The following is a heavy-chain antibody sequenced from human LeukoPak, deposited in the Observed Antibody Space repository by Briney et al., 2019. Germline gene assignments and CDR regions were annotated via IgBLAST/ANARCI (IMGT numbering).Heavy chain of an antibody. Sequence: SETLSLTCTVSGGSISSYYWSWIWQPPGKGLEWIGYIYTSGSTNYNPSLKSRVTISVDTSKNQFSLKLSSVTAADTAVYYCARQIIYSASWFDPWGQGTLVTVSS. CDR1: GGSISSYY. CDR2: IYTSGST. V-gene: IGHV4-4*09. D-gene: IGHD4-11*01. J-gene: IGHJ5*02. CDR3: ARQIIYSASWFDP.